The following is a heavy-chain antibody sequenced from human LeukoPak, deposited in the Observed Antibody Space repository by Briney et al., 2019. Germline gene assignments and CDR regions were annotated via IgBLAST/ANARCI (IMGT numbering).Heavy chain of an antibody. CDR1: GGTFSSYA. CDR3: ARDKDYVVLYY. D-gene: IGHD2/OR15-2a*01. CDR2: IIPILGIA. J-gene: IGHJ4*02. V-gene: IGHV1-69*04. Sequence: SVKVSCKASGGTFSSYAISWVRQAPGQGLEWMGRIIPILGIANYAQKFQGRVTITADKSTSTAYMELSSLRSEDTAVYYCARDKDYVVLYYWGRGTLVTVSS.